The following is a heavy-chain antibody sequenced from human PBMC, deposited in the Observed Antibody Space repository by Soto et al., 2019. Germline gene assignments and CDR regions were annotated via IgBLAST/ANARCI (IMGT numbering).Heavy chain of an antibody. CDR1: RGTFSSYA. D-gene: IGHD3-22*01. CDR3: SVITTSESDY. CDR2: IIPIFGTP. V-gene: IGHV1-69*13. Sequence: SVKVSCKGSRGTFSSYAISWVRQAPGQGLEWMGGIIPIFGTPNYAQKFQARVTITADESTGTAYMELSSLRSEDTAVYYCSVITTSESDYWGQGTLVTVSS. J-gene: IGHJ4*02.